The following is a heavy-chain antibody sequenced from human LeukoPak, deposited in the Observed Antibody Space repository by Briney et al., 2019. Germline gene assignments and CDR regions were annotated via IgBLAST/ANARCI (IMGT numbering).Heavy chain of an antibody. V-gene: IGHV1-2*02. CDR3: ARDIDYSSGCHY. Sequence: ASVKVSCKASGYTFTGYYMHWVRQAPGQGLEWMGWINPNSGGANYAQKFRGRVTLTRDTSTSTAYMELRSLRSDDTAVYYCARDIDYSSGCHYWGQGTLVTVSS. CDR2: INPNSGGA. J-gene: IGHJ4*02. CDR1: GYTFTGYY. D-gene: IGHD6-19*01.